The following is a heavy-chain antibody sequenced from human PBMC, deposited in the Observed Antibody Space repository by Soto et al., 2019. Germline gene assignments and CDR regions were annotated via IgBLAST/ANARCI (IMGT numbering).Heavy chain of an antibody. V-gene: IGHV1-46*01. CDR3: ARSKVDIVLMVYAIHESYYFAY. Sequence: ASVKVSCKASGYTFTSYYMHWVRQAPGQGLEWMGIINPSGGSTSYAQKFQGRVTMTRDTSTSTVYMELSSLRSEDTAVYYCARSKVDIVLMVYAIHESYYFAYWGQGTLVTVSS. D-gene: IGHD2-8*01. CDR2: INPSGGST. J-gene: IGHJ4*02. CDR1: GYTFTSYY.